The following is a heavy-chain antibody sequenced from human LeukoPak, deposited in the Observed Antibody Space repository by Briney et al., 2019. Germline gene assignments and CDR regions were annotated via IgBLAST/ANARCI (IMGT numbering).Heavy chain of an antibody. V-gene: IGHV3-74*01. D-gene: IGHD2-2*02. J-gene: IGHJ4*02. CDR3: ARARPKYCSSTSCYRGGHFDY. CDR1: GFTFSSYW. Sequence: PGGSLRLSCAASGFTFSSYWMHWVRQAPGKGLVWVSRINSDGSSTSYADSVKGRFTISRDNAKNTLYLQMSSLRAEDTAVYYCARARPKYCSSTSCYRGGHFDYWGQGTLVTVSS. CDR2: INSDGSST.